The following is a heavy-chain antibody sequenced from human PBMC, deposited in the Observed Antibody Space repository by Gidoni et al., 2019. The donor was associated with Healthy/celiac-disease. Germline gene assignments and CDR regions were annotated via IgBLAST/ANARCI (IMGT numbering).Heavy chain of an antibody. CDR2: ISSSSSTI. CDR3: ARVPRYYYDSSGYYDPYYFDY. CDR1: GFTFSSYS. Sequence: EVQLVESGGGLVQPGGSLRPSCAAYGFTFSSYSMNGVRQAPGKGLEWVSYISSSSSTIYYADSVKGRFTISRDNAKNSLYLQMNSLRDEDTAVYYCARVPRYYYDSSGYYDPYYFDYWGQGTLVTVSS. D-gene: IGHD3-22*01. V-gene: IGHV3-48*02. J-gene: IGHJ4*02.